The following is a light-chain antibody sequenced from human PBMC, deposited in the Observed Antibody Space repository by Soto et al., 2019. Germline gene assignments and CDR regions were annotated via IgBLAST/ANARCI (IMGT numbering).Light chain of an antibody. J-gene: IGLJ3*02. V-gene: IGLV2-14*01. CDR2: EVS. CDR1: SSDIGSNNY. Sequence: QSALTQPASVSGSPGQSITISCTGTSSDIGSNNYVSWFQQRPGKAPTLIIYEVSNRPSGVSTHFSGSKSSNTASLTISGHLPDDEAEYYCSSYTTTTRLFGGGTKLTVL. CDR3: SSYTTTTRL.